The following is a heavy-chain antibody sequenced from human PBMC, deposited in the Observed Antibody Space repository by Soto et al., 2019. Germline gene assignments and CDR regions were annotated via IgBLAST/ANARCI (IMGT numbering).Heavy chain of an antibody. Sequence: GGSLRLSCAASGFTFSSYSMNWVRQAPGKGLEWVSSISSSSYIYYADSVKGRFTISRDNAKNSLYLQMNSLRAEDTAVYYCARDIGGYLFDYWGQGTLVTVSS. CDR2: ISSSSYI. D-gene: IGHD5-12*01. J-gene: IGHJ4*02. CDR3: ARDIGGYLFDY. V-gene: IGHV3-21*01. CDR1: GFTFSSYS.